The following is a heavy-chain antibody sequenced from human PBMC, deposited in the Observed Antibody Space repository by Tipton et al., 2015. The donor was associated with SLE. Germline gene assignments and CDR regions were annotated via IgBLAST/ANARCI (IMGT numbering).Heavy chain of an antibody. D-gene: IGHD3-3*01. CDR1: GGPFSGYY. Sequence: GLVKPSETLSLTCAVYGGPFSGYYWSWIRQPPGKGLEWIGEINHSGSTNHNPSLKSRVTMSVDTFKNQFSLNLSSVTAADTAVYYCARDGPASWGYGLWSGYFDLWGQGTLVTVSS. J-gene: IGHJ4*02. CDR3: ARDGPASWGYGLWSGYFDL. V-gene: IGHV4-34*01. CDR2: INHSGST.